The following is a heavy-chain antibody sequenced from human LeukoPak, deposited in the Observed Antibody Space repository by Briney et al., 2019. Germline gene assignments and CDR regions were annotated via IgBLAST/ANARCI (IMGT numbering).Heavy chain of an antibody. CDR1: GFTFSSYG. CDR2: IWYDGSNK. CDR3: ARANHPIAAAATGAFDI. Sequence: PGGSLRLSCAASGFTFSSYGMHWVRQAPGKGLEWVAVIWYDGSNKYYADSVKGRFTISRDNSKNTLYLQMNSLRAEDTAVYYCARANHPIAAAATGAFDIWGQGTMVTVSS. D-gene: IGHD6-13*01. J-gene: IGHJ3*02. V-gene: IGHV3-33*01.